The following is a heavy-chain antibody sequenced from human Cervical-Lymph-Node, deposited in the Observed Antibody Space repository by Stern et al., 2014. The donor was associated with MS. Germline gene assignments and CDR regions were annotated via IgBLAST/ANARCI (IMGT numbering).Heavy chain of an antibody. CDR2: IYRTGSP. D-gene: IGHD4-17*01. CDR1: VGSISDYD. Sequence: VQLVESGPGLVKPSETLSLTCTVSVGSISDYDWNWIRQPAGKGLEWMGGIYRTGSPNSNPSLRSRVTMSLDTPKTQSPLKLTSLSAADTAVYYCARQTSVTSSLDFYYGMDVWGKGTTVTVS. CDR3: ARQTSVTSSLDFYYGMDV. V-gene: IGHV4-4*07. J-gene: IGHJ6*04.